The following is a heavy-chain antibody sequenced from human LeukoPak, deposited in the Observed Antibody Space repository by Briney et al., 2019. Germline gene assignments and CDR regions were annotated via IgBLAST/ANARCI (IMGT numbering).Heavy chain of an antibody. CDR3: ARHLTFYCSGGSCYRYNSWFDP. CDR2: IYYIGCI. D-gene: IGHD2-15*01. CDR1: GGSVSSSSYY. Sequence: SETLSLTCTVSGGSVSSSSYYWGWIRQPPGKGLEWIGSIYYIGCIYYNPSLKSRVTISVDTSKNQFSLKLSSVTAADTAVYYCARHLTFYCSGGSCYRYNSWFDPWGQGTRVTVSS. J-gene: IGHJ5*02. V-gene: IGHV4-39*01.